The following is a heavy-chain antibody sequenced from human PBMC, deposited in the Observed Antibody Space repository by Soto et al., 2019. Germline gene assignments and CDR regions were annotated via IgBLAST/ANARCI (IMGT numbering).Heavy chain of an antibody. CDR1: GFTFSSYA. CDR3: AKGRLYYYDSSGYFY. Sequence: GGSLRLSCAASGFTFSSYAMSWVRQAPGKGLEWVSAISGSGGSTYYADSVKGRFTISRDNSKNTLYPQMDSLRAEDTAVYYCAKGRLYYYDSSGYFYWGQGTLVTVSS. V-gene: IGHV3-23*01. J-gene: IGHJ4*02. D-gene: IGHD3-22*01. CDR2: ISGSGGST.